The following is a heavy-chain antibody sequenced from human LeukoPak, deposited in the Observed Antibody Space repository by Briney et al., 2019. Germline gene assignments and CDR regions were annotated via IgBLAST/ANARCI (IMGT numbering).Heavy chain of an antibody. CDR2: ISSDESDK. J-gene: IGHJ6*02. Sequence: GGSLRLSCAVSGFTFSGFWMSWSRQAPGKGLEWVAFISSDESDKYYADSVKGRFTISRDNSKNTLYLQMNSLRAEDTAVYYCARDISGWYSGGYFRMDVWGQGTTVTVPS. CDR1: GFTFSGFW. CDR3: ARDISGWYSGGYFRMDV. D-gene: IGHD6-19*01. V-gene: IGHV3-30-3*01.